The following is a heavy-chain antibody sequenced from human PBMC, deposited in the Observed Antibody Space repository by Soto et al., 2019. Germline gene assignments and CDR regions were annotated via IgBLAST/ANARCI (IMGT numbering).Heavy chain of an antibody. Sequence: SETLSLTCTVSGGSISSGDYYWSWIRQPPGKGLEWIGYIYYSGSTNYNPSLKSRVTISVDTSKNQFSLKLSSVTAADTAVYYCARVSSYYYYGMDVWGQGTTVTVSS. J-gene: IGHJ6*02. D-gene: IGHD6-13*01. CDR3: ARVSSYYYYGMDV. CDR2: IYYSGST. CDR1: GGSISSGDYY. V-gene: IGHV4-61*08.